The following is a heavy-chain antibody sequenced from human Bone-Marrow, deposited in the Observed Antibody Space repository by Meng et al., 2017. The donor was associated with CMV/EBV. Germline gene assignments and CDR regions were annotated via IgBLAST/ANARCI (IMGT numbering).Heavy chain of an antibody. CDR2: IYYSGST. CDR1: GGSISSYY. CDR3: ARESYCSGGSCYSGVVY. D-gene: IGHD2-15*01. J-gene: IGHJ4*02. Sequence: GSLRLSCTVSGGSISSYYWSWIRQPPGKGLEWIGYIYYSGSTNYNPSLKSRVTISVDTSKNQFSLKLSSVTAADTAVYYCARESYCSGGSCYSGVVYWGQGTLVTVSS. V-gene: IGHV4-59*12.